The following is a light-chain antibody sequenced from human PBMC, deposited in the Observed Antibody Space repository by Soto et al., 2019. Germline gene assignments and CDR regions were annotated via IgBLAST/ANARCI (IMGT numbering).Light chain of an antibody. V-gene: IGKV1-5*01. Sequence: DIQMTQSPSTLSASVGDRVTITCRASQSITIWLAWYQQKPGKAPKLLIFDASSLESGVPSRFSGSGSGTEVTLTISSLQPDDFATYYCKQYNSYSWTFGQGPKVEIK. CDR2: DAS. CDR3: KQYNSYSWT. CDR1: QSITIW. J-gene: IGKJ1*01.